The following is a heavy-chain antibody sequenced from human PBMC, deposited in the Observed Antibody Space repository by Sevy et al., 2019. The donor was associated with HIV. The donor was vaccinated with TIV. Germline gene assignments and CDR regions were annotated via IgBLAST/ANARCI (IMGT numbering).Heavy chain of an antibody. J-gene: IGHJ6*02. CDR3: AKDQGGYSYGLPGYYYYGMDG. CDR2: ISYDGSNK. Sequence: GGSLRLSCAASGFTFSSYGMHWVRQAPGKGLEWVAVISYDGSNKYNADSVKGRFTISRDNSKNTLSLQMNSLRAEDTAVYYCAKDQGGYSYGLPGYYYYGMDGWGQRTTVTVSS. D-gene: IGHD5-18*01. CDR1: GFTFSSYG. V-gene: IGHV3-30*18.